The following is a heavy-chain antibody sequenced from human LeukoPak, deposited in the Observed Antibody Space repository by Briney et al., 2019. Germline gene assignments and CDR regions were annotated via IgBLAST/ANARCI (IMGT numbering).Heavy chain of an antibody. V-gene: IGHV3-33*01. CDR2: IWSDGSDK. Sequence: PGRSLKLSCAASGFTFSSYGMHWVRQAPDKGLELVTFIWSDGSDKYYADSVKGRFTISRDNSKNTLYPQMNSLRAEDTAVYYCARQIAYYYDSSGHYVFDFWGQGTLVTVSS. CDR3: ARQIAYYYDSSGHYVFDF. D-gene: IGHD3-22*01. J-gene: IGHJ4*02. CDR1: GFTFSSYG.